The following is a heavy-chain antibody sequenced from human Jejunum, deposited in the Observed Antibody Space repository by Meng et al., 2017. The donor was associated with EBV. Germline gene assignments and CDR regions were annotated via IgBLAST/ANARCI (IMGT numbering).Heavy chain of an antibody. CDR1: GFTFSGHA. CDR2: ISNDGNNK. CDR3: TREWGADY. Sequence: VRLVEAGGGVVQPGRSLRLSCAASGFTFSGHAMQWVRQAPGKGLKWVALISNDGNNKYYADSVKGRFTISRGNSKNTLYLQMNSLRVDDTALYYCTREWGADYWGQGTLVTVSS. V-gene: IGHV3-30-3*01. J-gene: IGHJ4*02. D-gene: IGHD3-16*01.